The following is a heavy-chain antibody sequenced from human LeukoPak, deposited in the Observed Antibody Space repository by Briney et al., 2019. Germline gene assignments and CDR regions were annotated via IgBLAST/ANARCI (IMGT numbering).Heavy chain of an antibody. CDR3: ARGLLGAIDY. V-gene: IGHV3-23*01. Sequence: GGSLRLSCAASGFSFTTYAMSWVRQAPGKGLEWVSVISGGGGSTYYADSVKGRFTISRDNSKNTLYLQMTSLRAEDTAVYYCARGLLGAIDYWGQGTLVTVSS. J-gene: IGHJ4*02. CDR1: GFSFTTYA. CDR2: ISGGGGST. D-gene: IGHD1-26*01.